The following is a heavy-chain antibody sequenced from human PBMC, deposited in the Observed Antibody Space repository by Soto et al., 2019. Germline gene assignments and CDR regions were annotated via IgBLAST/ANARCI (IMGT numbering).Heavy chain of an antibody. CDR3: ATRSPAFDF. Sequence: QVQLVQSGPEVKKPGASVKVSCKTSGYTFTSYGIAWVRQAPGQGLEWMGWISTSKGDTNYAQKFQGRVTMTTDTSTRTAYRELRSLRSDDTALYYYATRSPAFDFWGQGTLVTVSS. J-gene: IGHJ4*02. V-gene: IGHV1-18*01. CDR1: GYTFTSYG. CDR2: ISTSKGDT.